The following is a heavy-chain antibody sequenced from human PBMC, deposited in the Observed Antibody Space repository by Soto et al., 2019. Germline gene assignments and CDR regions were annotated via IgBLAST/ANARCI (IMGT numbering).Heavy chain of an antibody. D-gene: IGHD2-2*02. CDR3: ARDQGLVPAAIMVYYYGMDV. Sequence: VASVKVSCKASGGTFSSYAISWVRQAPGQGLEWMGGIIPIFGTANYTQKFQGRVTITADESTSTAYMELSSLRSEDTAVYYCARDQGLVPAAIMVYYYGMDVWGQGTTVTVSS. J-gene: IGHJ6*02. V-gene: IGHV1-69*13. CDR1: GGTFSSYA. CDR2: IIPIFGTA.